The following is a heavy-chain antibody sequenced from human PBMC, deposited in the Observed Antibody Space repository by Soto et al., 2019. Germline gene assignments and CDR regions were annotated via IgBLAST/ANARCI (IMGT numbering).Heavy chain of an antibody. D-gene: IGHD3-3*01. Sequence: QVQLGQSGAEVKKRGASVKVSSKASGYTFTGYYMHWVQQAPGQGLEWMGWINPNSGGTNYAQKFQGWVTMTRDTSISTAYMELSRLRSDDTAVYYCARGVTIFGVLFLSSYYYYMDVCGKGTTVTVSS. CDR1: GYTFTGYY. CDR2: INPNSGGT. J-gene: IGHJ6*03. CDR3: ARGVTIFGVLFLSSYYYYMDV. V-gene: IGHV1-2*04.